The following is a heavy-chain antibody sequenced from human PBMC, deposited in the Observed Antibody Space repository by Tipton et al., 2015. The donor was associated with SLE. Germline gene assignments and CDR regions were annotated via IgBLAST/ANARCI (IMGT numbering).Heavy chain of an antibody. J-gene: IGHJ6*03. CDR3: ARDPEDAPSYYYYMDV. CDR1: GYIFSTYT. Sequence: QVQLVQSGAEVKTPGASVKLSCKASGYIFSTYTIHWVRQGPGLRLEWVGWIHGGTGYTKYSPKFQGRVSITRDTSASTAYMELGSLRSEDTAVYYCARDPEDAPSYYYYMDVWGKGTTVIVSS. V-gene: IGHV1-3*01. CDR2: IHGGTGYT. D-gene: IGHD2-21*01.